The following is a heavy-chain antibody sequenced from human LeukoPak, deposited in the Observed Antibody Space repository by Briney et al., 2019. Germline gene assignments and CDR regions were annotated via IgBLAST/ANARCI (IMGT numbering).Heavy chain of an antibody. V-gene: IGHV3-23*01. CDR1: GFTFSSYA. CDR3: AKSDPYDFWSGRITSMDV. CDR2: ISGSGGST. D-gene: IGHD3-3*01. J-gene: IGHJ6*02. Sequence: GGSLRLSCAASGFTFSSYAMSWVRQAPGKGLEWVSAISGSGGSTYYADSVKGRFTISRDNSKNTLYLQMNSLRAEDTAVYYCAKSDPYDFWSGRITSMDVWGQGTTVTVSS.